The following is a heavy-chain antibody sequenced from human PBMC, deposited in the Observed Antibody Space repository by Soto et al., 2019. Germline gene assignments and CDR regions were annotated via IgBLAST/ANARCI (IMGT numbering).Heavy chain of an antibody. CDR1: GLTFSIYA. CDR2: ISTNGGST. Sequence: GGSLSLSCSASGLTFSIYAMHWVRQAPGKGLEYVSSISTNGGSTHYADSVKGRFTISRDNSKNTQYLQMSSLRADDTAVYYCVKGEYYYDSSGYYPFDYWGQGT. D-gene: IGHD3-22*01. J-gene: IGHJ4*02. CDR3: VKGEYYYDSSGYYPFDY. V-gene: IGHV3-64D*06.